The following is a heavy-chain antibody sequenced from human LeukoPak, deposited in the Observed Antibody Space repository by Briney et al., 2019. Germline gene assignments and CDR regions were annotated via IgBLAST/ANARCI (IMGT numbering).Heavy chain of an antibody. CDR3: TGGGVNPYYFAY. V-gene: IGHV4-39*01. D-gene: IGHD2-21*01. Sequence: SETLSLTCTVSGGSISSNSYYWGWIRQPPGKGLEWIGTIYSSGITYYNPSLKSRVTISVDPSKNQFSLKLSSVTAADTTVYHCTGGGVNPYYFAYWGQGTLVTVSS. CDR1: GGSISSNSYY. CDR2: IYSSGIT. J-gene: IGHJ4*02.